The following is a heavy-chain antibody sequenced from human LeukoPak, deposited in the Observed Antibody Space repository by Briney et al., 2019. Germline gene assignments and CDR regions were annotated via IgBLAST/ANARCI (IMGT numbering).Heavy chain of an antibody. Sequence: PSETLSLTCTVSGGSISSGDYYWSWIRQPPGKGLEWIGYIYYSGSTYYNPSPKSRVTISVDTSKNQFSLKLSSVTAADTAVYYCAGSTATYYYGMDVWGQGTTVTVSS. CDR2: IYYSGST. D-gene: IGHD4-17*01. J-gene: IGHJ6*02. CDR3: AGSTATYYYGMDV. V-gene: IGHV4-30-4*01. CDR1: GGSISSGDYY.